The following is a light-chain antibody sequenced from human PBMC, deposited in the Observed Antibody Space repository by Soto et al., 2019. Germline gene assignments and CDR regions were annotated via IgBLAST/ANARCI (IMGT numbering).Light chain of an antibody. Sequence: IVFTQSPRRLSFSPRERDNPSHTGSQSVSSNYLVWYKQKTGQALRLLVYGASSRATGIPDRFSGSGSGTDFTLTIRRLEPEECAVDVGQQYGSSPITVGQGTRREIK. CDR2: GAS. V-gene: IGKV3-20*01. J-gene: IGKJ5*01. CDR1: QSVSSNY. CDR3: QQYGSSPIT.